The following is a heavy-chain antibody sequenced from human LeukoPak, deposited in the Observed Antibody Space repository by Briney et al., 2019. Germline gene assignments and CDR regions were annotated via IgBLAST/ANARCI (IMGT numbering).Heavy chain of an antibody. CDR3: ARDNPPFCNGATCYSY. Sequence: GASVRVSCKPSGGTFSIYAISWVRQAPGQGLEWMGRIIPIINIANYAQKFRGRVTIIADKSTSTAYMELSSLRSEDTAVYYCARDNPPFCNGATCYSYWGQGTLVTVSS. D-gene: IGHD2-15*01. CDR1: GGTFSIYA. CDR2: IIPIINIA. V-gene: IGHV1-69*04. J-gene: IGHJ4*02.